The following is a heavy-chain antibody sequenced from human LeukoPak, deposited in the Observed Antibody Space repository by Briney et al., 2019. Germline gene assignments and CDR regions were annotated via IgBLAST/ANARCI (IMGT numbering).Heavy chain of an antibody. CDR1: GLTVSTNH. CDR3: ARDMVHSSGAFDS. J-gene: IGHJ4*02. CDR2: INDVDTA. V-gene: IGHV3-53*01. D-gene: IGHD3-22*01. Sequence: PGGSLRLSRAVSGLTVSTNHMTWVRQAPGKGLEWVSAINDVDTAYYADTVRGRFTISRDSAKNTLYLQMKSLRADDTAVYYCARDMVHSSGAFDSWGQGTLVTVSS.